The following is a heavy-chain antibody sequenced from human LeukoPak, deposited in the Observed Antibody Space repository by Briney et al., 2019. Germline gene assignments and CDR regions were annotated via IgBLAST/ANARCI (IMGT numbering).Heavy chain of an antibody. Sequence: GASAKVSCKASGYTFTSYYMHWVRQAPGQGLEWMGIINPSGGSTSYAQKFQGRVTMTRDTSTSTVYMELSSLRSEDTAVYYCARNDRYCSSTSCSWFDPWGQGTLVTVSS. D-gene: IGHD2-2*01. J-gene: IGHJ5*02. V-gene: IGHV1-46*01. CDR2: INPSGGST. CDR1: GYTFTSYY. CDR3: ARNDRYCSSTSCSWFDP.